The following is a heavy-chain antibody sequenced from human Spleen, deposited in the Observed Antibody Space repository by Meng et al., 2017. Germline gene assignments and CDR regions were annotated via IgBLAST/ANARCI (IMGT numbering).Heavy chain of an antibody. V-gene: IGHV1-3*01. J-gene: IGHJ3*02. CDR2: INAGNGNT. CDR3: ARTEWFGELGDAFDI. CDR1: GYTFTSDA. D-gene: IGHD3-10*01. Sequence: ASVKVSCKASGYTFTSDAMHWVRQAPGQRLEWMGWINAGNGNTKYSQKFQGRVTITRDTSASTAYMELSSLRSEDTAVYYCARTEWFGELGDAFDIWGQGTMVTVSS.